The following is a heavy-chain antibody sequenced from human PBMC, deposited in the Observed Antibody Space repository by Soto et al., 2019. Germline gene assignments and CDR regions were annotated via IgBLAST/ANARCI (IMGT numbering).Heavy chain of an antibody. CDR2: IYHSGST. J-gene: IGHJ6*01. Sequence: SETLSLTCAVSGGSISSSNWWSWVRQPPGKGLEWIGEIYHSGSTNYNPSLKSRVTISVDKSKNQFSLRLSSVTAADTAVYYCARDCRPFPVTHYYYYYGMDVWGQGTMVT. D-gene: IGHD4-17*01. CDR3: ARDCRPFPVTHYYYYYGMDV. CDR1: GGSISSSNW. V-gene: IGHV4-4*02.